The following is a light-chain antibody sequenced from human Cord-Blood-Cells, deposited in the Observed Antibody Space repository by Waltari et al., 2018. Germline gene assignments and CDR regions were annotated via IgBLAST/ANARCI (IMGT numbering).Light chain of an antibody. J-gene: IGKJ5*01. CDR1: QSVSSY. V-gene: IGKV3-11*01. CDR2: DAS. CDR3: QRRSNWPPIT. Sequence: EIVLTQSPATLSFSPGERATLSCRASQSVSSYLAWYQQKPGQAPRLLIYDASNRATGIPARFSGSGSGTDFTLTISSLEPEDFAVYYCQRRSNWPPITFGQGTRLEIK.